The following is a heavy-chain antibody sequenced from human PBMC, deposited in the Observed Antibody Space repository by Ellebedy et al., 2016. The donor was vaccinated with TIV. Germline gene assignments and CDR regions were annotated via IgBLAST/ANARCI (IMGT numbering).Heavy chain of an antibody. J-gene: IGHJ4*02. D-gene: IGHD3-16*01. CDR3: AKGGGHGPNPDY. CDR1: GFTFSSYA. V-gene: IGHV3-23*01. CDR2: ISGSGGST. Sequence: PGGSLRLSCAASGFTFSSYAMNWVRQAPGKGLEWVSVISGSGGSTSYVDSVKGRFTISRDNSKNTLYLQMNSLRAEDTAIYYCAKGGGHGPNPDYWGQGTLVTVSS.